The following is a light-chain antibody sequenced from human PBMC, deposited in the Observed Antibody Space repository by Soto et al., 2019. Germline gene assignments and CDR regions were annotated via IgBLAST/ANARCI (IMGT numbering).Light chain of an antibody. J-gene: IGLJ3*02. V-gene: IGLV1-40*01. CDR1: NSNIGAGYD. Sequence: SVLTQPPSVSGAPGQRVTISCTGSNSNIGAGYDLHWYQQFPGAAPKLLIFAYTNRPSGVPDRFSGSKSGTSASLAITGLQADDEADYYCQSFDSSLTAWVFGGGTKVTVL. CDR2: AYT. CDR3: QSFDSSLTAWV.